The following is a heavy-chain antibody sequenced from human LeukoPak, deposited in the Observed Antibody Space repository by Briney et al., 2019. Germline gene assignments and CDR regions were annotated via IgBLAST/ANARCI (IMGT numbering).Heavy chain of an antibody. CDR1: GYIFTGYH. CDR2: ISPNNGGT. J-gene: IGHJ4*02. V-gene: IGHV1-2*02. Sequence: GASVKVSCKASGYIFTGYHMHWVRRAPGQGLEWMGRISPNNGGTSYASKFQDRVTMTVDTSIGTTYMDLSGLSPDDTAVYYCARTFVTGTSNYWGQGTLVTVSS. CDR3: ARTFVTGTSNY. D-gene: IGHD1-7*01.